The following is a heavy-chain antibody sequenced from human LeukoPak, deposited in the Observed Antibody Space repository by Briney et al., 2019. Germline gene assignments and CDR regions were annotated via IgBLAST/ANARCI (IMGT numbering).Heavy chain of an antibody. CDR3: ARNWALITIFGVVIRASWYDP. V-gene: IGHV4-34*01. Sequence: SETLSLTCAVYGVSFSGYYWSWIRQPPGKGLEWIGEINHIGSTNYNPSLKSRVTISVDTSKNQFSLKLSSVTAADTAVYYCARNWALITIFGVVIRASWYDPWGQGTLVTVSS. D-gene: IGHD3-3*01. CDR1: GVSFSGYY. J-gene: IGHJ5*02. CDR2: INHIGST.